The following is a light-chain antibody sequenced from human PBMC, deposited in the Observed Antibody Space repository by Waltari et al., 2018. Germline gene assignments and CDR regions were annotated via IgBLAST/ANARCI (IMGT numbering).Light chain of an antibody. CDR3: CSYAGSSTSVV. CDR2: EVS. CDR1: SSDVGSYNL. Sequence: QSALTQPASVSGSPGQSITISCTGTSSDVGSYNLVSWYQQNPGKAPKLMIYEVSKRPSGVSNRFSGSKSGNTASLTISGLQAEDEADYYCCSYAGSSTSVVFGGGTKLTVL. J-gene: IGLJ2*01. V-gene: IGLV2-23*02.